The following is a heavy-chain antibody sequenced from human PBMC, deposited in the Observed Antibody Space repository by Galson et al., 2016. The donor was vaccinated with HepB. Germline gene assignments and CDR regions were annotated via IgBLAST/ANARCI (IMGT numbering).Heavy chain of an antibody. D-gene: IGHD3-22*01. Sequence: SETLSLTCTVSGGSITSDYWSWIRRSPGKGLEWLGYIYYTGSTNYNPSLKSRVTISVDTSKNQFSLKVTSVTAADTAVYYCVRGHYDRRGYSNPFALWGQGTLVTVSS. CDR3: VRGHYDRRGYSNPFAL. V-gene: IGHV4-59*01. CDR2: IYYTGST. CDR1: GGSITSDY. J-gene: IGHJ4*02.